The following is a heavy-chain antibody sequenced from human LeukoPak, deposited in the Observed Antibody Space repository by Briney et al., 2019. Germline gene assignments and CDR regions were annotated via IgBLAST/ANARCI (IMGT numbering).Heavy chain of an antibody. V-gene: IGHV1-18*01. J-gene: IGHJ4*02. D-gene: IGHD6-13*01. CDR3: ARVDNSRTLYHVDY. CDR2: IRAHTGNT. CDR1: GYILTRYG. Sequence: ASVKVSFKASGYILTRYGLSWVRPAPGQGLEWMGWIRAHTGNTNYAQKIQGRVTVTTDTSTGTAYIELRRLRSDDTAVYYCARVDNSRTLYHVDYWGQGSLVTVSS.